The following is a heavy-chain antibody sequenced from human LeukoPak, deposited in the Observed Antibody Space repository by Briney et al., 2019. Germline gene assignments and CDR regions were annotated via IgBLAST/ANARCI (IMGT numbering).Heavy chain of an antibody. V-gene: IGHV1-69*05. Sequence: GASVKVSCTASGGTFSSYAISWVRQAPGQGLEWMGGIIPIFGTANYAQKFQGRVTITTDESTSTAYMELSSLRAEDTAVYYCASSWGHCSGGSCYSSKTRDHFDHWGQGTLVTVSS. CDR3: ASSWGHCSGGSCYSSKTRDHFDH. J-gene: IGHJ4*02. D-gene: IGHD2-15*01. CDR1: GGTFSSYA. CDR2: IIPIFGTA.